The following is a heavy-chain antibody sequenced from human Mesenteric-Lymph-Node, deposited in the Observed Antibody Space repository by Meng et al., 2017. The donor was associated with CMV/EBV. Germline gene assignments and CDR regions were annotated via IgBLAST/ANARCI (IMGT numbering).Heavy chain of an antibody. Sequence: SGYTFNTYAMNWVRQAPGQGLEWMGWINTNTGNPTYAQGFTGRFVFSLDTSVSTAYLQINSLKAEDTAVYYCARVLTMVRGLYYFDYWGQGTLVTVSS. CDR1: GYTFNTYA. D-gene: IGHD3-10*01. J-gene: IGHJ4*02. CDR3: ARVLTMVRGLYYFDY. CDR2: INTNTGNP. V-gene: IGHV7-4-1*02.